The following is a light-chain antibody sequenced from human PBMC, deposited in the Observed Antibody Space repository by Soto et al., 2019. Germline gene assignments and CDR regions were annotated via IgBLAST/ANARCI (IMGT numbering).Light chain of an antibody. CDR1: QSVSSN. V-gene: IGKV3-15*01. CDR2: RAS. CDR3: QQHNNWPLT. Sequence: EVVMTQSPATLSVSPGERATLSCRASQSVSSNLAWYQQKVGQAPRLLIYRASTRATGIPARFSGSGSGAEFTLTISSLQSEDFAVYYCQQHNNWPLTFGGGTKVEIK. J-gene: IGKJ4*01.